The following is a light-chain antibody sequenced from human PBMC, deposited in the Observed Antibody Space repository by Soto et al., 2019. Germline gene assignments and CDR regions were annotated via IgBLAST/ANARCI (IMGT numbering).Light chain of an antibody. CDR1: QSVSSSY. CDR3: QQYGSSRLT. J-gene: IGKJ4*01. V-gene: IGKV3-20*01. Sequence: DIVFTQSPGTLSLSPVERATLSCRASQSVSSSYLAWYQQKPGQAPRLLIYGASNRATGIPDRFSGSGSGTDFTLTIRRLEPEDFAVYYCQQYGSSRLTFGGGTKV. CDR2: GAS.